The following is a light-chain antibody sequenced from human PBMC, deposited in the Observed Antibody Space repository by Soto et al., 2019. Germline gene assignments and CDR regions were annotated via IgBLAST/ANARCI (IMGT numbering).Light chain of an antibody. J-gene: IGLJ2*01. Sequence: QSVLTQPPSASGTPGQRVTISCSGSSSNIGSNYVYWYQQLPGTAPKLLIYRNNQRPSGVPVRFSGSKSGTSASLAISGLRSKDEADYYCAAWDDSLSGHVVFGGGTKVTVL. CDR3: AAWDDSLSGHVV. V-gene: IGLV1-47*01. CDR2: RNN. CDR1: SSNIGSNY.